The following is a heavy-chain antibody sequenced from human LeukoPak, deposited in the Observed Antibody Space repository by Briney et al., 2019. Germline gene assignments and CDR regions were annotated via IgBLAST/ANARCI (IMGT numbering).Heavy chain of an antibody. J-gene: IGHJ5*02. CDR2: INHSGST. CDR3: ARARTAAGRGVSWFDP. V-gene: IGHV4-34*01. Sequence: SETLSLTCAVYGGSFSGYYWSWIRQPPGKGLEWIGEINHSGSTNYNPSLKSRVTISVDTSKNQFSLKLSSVTAADTAVYYCARARTAAGRGVSWFDPWGQGTLVTVSS. CDR1: GGSFSGYY. D-gene: IGHD6-13*01.